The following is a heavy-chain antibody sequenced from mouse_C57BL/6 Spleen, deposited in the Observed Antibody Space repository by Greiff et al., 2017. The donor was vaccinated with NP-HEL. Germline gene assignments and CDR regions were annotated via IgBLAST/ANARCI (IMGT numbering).Heavy chain of an antibody. J-gene: IGHJ4*01. D-gene: IGHD1-1*01. CDR2: ISYDGSN. Sequence: EVKVEESGPGLVKPSQSLSLTCSVTGYSITSGYYWNWIRQFPGNKLEWMGYISYDGSNNYNPSLKNRISITRDTSKNQFFLKLNSVTTEDTATYDCARDYGSSAMDYWGQGTSVTVSS. CDR1: GYSITSGYY. CDR3: ARDYGSSAMDY. V-gene: IGHV3-6*01.